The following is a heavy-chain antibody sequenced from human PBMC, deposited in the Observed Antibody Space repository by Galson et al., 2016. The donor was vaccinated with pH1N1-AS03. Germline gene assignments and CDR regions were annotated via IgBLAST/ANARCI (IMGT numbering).Heavy chain of an antibody. CDR1: GFTFSSYA. D-gene: IGHD2/OR15-2a*01. Sequence: SLRLSCAASGFTFSSYAMSWVRQTPGKGLEWVSAIGGSGVTTYYAESVKGRFTISRDNSKTTVSLQMNSLSADDTAIYYCSKGVRYAFYAQFDRWGQGTLVTVSS. V-gene: IGHV3-23*01. CDR3: SKGVRYAFYAQFDR. J-gene: IGHJ4*02. CDR2: IGGSGVTT.